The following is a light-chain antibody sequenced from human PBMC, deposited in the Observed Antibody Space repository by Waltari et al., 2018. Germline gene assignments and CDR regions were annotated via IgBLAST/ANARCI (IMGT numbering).Light chain of an antibody. CDR2: EVA. CDR3: CSYGGSSSFVI. V-gene: IGLV2-23*02. CDR1: SSDVGGYNH. J-gene: IGLJ2*01. Sequence: QSALTQPASVSGSPGQSITISCTGTSSDVGGYNHVSWYQQHPNKAPKLMIFEVARRSSGLSSRFSGSKSGNTASLTISGIQAEDEADYYCCSYGGSSSFVIFGGGTKLTVL.